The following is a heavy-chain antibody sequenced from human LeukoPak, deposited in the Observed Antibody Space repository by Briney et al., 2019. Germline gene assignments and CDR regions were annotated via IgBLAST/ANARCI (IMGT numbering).Heavy chain of an antibody. J-gene: IGHJ2*01. V-gene: IGHV4-34*01. CDR3: ARGLRSYDSSGYYYGWYFDL. CDR2: INHSGST. Sequence: PSETLSLTCAVYGGSFSGYYWSWIRQPPGKGLEWIGEINHSGSTNYNPSLKSRVTISVDTSKNQFSLKLSSVTAADTAVYYCARGLRSYDSSGYYYGWYFDLWGRGTLVTVSS. CDR1: GGSFSGYY. D-gene: IGHD3-22*01.